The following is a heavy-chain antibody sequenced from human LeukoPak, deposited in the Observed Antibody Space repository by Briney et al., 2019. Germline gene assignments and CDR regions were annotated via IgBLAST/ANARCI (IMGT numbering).Heavy chain of an antibody. Sequence: GSVKVSCKTSGYTFTNYGMHWVRQAPRQSPEWMGGINTGNGNTKSSQKFQDRVTLTRDTSASTAYMELNSLSSEDTAVYYCARVPLSDPSGHYYPHWGQGTLVTVSS. CDR3: ARVPLSDPSGHYYPH. D-gene: IGHD3-22*01. J-gene: IGHJ1*01. V-gene: IGHV1-3*04. CDR2: INTGNGNT. CDR1: GYTFTNYG.